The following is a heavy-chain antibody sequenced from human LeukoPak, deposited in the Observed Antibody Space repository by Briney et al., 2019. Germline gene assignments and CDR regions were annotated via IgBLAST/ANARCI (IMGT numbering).Heavy chain of an antibody. CDR1: GFSVSSNY. CDR3: ATTSEWRMVVFDI. V-gene: IGHV3-53*01. J-gene: IGHJ3*02. CDR2: IYSGGST. Sequence: GGSLRLSCAASGFSVSSNYMSWVRQAPGKGLEWVSLIYSGGSTYYADSVKGRFTISRDNSKNTLYLQMNSLRAEDTAVYYCATTSEWRMVVFDIWGQGTMVTVS. D-gene: IGHD2-15*01.